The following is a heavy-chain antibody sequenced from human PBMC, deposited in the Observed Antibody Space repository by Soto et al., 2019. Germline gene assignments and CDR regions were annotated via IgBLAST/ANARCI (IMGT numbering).Heavy chain of an antibody. CDR2: ISGSGGST. J-gene: IGHJ4*02. CDR3: AYSSGALDY. V-gene: IGHV3-23*01. D-gene: IGHD6-25*01. CDR1: GFTFSSYA. Sequence: EVQLLESGGGLVQPGGSLRLSCAASGFTFSSYAMSWVRQAPGKGLEWVSAISGSGGSTYYADSVRGRFPISRDNSKNALYLQMNSLSAEDTAVYSCAYSSGALDYWCQGALVSVSS.